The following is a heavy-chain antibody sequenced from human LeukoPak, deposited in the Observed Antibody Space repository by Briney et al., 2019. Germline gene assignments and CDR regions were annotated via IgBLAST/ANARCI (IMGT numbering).Heavy chain of an antibody. V-gene: IGHV1-2*02. Sequence: VASVKVSCKASGYTFTGYYMHWVRQAPGQGLEWMGWINPNSGGTNYAQKFQGRVTITADESTSTAYMELSSLRSEDTAVYYCARGLGYCSSTSCYKYYYYMDVWGKGTTVTVSS. D-gene: IGHD2-2*02. J-gene: IGHJ6*03. CDR3: ARGLGYCSSTSCYKYYYYMDV. CDR2: INPNSGGT. CDR1: GYTFTGYY.